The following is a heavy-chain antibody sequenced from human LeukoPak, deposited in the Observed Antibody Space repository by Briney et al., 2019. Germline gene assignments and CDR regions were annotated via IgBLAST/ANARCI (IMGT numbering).Heavy chain of an antibody. CDR2: IHPGTGDT. CDR3: ASYASGYNWLKA. D-gene: IGHD3-10*01. CDR1: GHTFTVYY. Sequence: GASVKVSCKASGHTFTVYYIHWVRQAPGQGLEWMGWIHPGTGDTNYAQRFQGRVTVTRDTSITTAYMELSSLKSDDTAVYYCASYASGYNWLKAWGQGTLVTVFS. J-gene: IGHJ5*02. V-gene: IGHV1-2*02.